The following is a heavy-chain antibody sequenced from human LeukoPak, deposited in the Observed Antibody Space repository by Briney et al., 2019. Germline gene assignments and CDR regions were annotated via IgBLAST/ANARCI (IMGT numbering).Heavy chain of an antibody. CDR3: TTDNWNYENSYYYMDV. CDR2: IKSKTDGGTT. CDR1: GFTFSNAW. V-gene: IGHV3-15*01. Sequence: GGSLRLSCAASGFTFSNAWMSWVRQAPGKGLEWVGRIKSKTDGGTTAYAAPVKGRFTISRDDAKNTLYLQMNSLKTEDTAVYYCTTDNWNYENSYYYMDVWGKGTTVTVSS. D-gene: IGHD1-7*01. J-gene: IGHJ6*03.